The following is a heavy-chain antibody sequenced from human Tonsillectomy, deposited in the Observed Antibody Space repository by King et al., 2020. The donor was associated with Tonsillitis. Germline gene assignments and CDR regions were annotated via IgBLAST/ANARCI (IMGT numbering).Heavy chain of an antibody. D-gene: IGHD5-12*01. CDR2: IYYSGST. Sequence: VQLQESGPGLVKPSETLSLTCTVSGDSIGRYYWSWIRQPPGKGLEWIGYIYYSGSTNYNPSLKSRVTITVDTSKNQFSLKLRSVTVADTAVYYCARDAMYSGNDYLLHYYYMDVWGKGTTVTVSS. V-gene: IGHV4-59*01. CDR3: ARDAMYSGNDYLLHYYYMDV. J-gene: IGHJ6*03. CDR1: GDSIGRYY.